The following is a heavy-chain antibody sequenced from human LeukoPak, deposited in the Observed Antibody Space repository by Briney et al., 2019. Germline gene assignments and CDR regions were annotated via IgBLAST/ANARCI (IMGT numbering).Heavy chain of an antibody. CDR1: GFTFSSYG. D-gene: IGHD6-19*01. CDR3: ARDSSVAVTYYYYGMDV. V-gene: IGHV3-33*01. Sequence: PGRSLRLSCVASGFTFSSYGMHWVRQAPGKGLEWVAVIWYDGSNKYYADSVKGRFTISRDNSKNTLYLQMNSLRAEDTAVYYCARDSSVAVTYYYYGMDVWGQGTTVTVSS. J-gene: IGHJ6*02. CDR2: IWYDGSNK.